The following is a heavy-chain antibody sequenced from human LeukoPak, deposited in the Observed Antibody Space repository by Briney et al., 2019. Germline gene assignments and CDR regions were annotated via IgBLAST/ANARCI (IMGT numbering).Heavy chain of an antibody. D-gene: IGHD3-10*01. CDR3: ARGVTMVRGVILGY. V-gene: IGHV1-8*02. CDR1: GYTFTSYD. J-gene: IGHJ4*02. Sequence: GASVKVSCKASGYTFTSYDINWVRQATGQGLEWMGWMNPNSGNTGYAQKFQGRVTMTRNTSISTAYMELSSLRSEDTAVYYCARGVTMVRGVILGYWGQGTLVTVSS. CDR2: MNPNSGNT.